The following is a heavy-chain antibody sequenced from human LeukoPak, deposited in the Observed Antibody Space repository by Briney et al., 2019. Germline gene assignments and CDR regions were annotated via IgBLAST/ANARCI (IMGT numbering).Heavy chain of an antibody. J-gene: IGHJ3*02. V-gene: IGHV3-23*01. CDR1: AFRSSSFA. D-gene: IGHD4-17*01. CDR2: IHGNGDTT. CDR3: TKDPNGDYVGAFDS. Sequence: GGSLRLSCAGSAFRSSSFAMTWVRQAPGKGLEWVSGIHGNGDTTYYADSVKGRFTISRDNSRNMLYLQMNSLRVEDMAVYYCTKDPNGDYVGAFDSWGEGTMVTVSS.